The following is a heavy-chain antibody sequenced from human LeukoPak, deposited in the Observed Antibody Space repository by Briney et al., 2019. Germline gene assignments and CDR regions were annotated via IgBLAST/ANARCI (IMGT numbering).Heavy chain of an antibody. CDR3: ARFVAARRNIDY. CDR1: GGSFSGYY. Sequence: SETLSLTCAVYGGSFSGYYWSWIRQPPGKGLEWIGEINHSGSTNYNPSLKSRVTISVDTSKNQFSLKLSSVTAADTAVYYCARFVAARRNIDYWGQGTLVTVSS. CDR2: INHSGST. J-gene: IGHJ4*02. V-gene: IGHV4-34*01. D-gene: IGHD6-6*01.